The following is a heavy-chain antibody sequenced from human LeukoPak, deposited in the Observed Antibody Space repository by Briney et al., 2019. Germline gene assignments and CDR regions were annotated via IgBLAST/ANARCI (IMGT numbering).Heavy chain of an antibody. CDR2: VSRSGGST. CDR3: AKDRGWLVDY. V-gene: IGHV3-23*01. J-gene: IGHJ4*02. CDR1: GFTFSSYA. D-gene: IGHD3-22*01. Sequence: PGGSLRLSCAASGFTFSSYAMSWVRQAPGKGLEWVSGVSRSGGSTYYADSVKGRFTISRDNSKSTLYLQMNSLRAEDTAVYYCAKDRGWLVDYWGQGTLVTVSS.